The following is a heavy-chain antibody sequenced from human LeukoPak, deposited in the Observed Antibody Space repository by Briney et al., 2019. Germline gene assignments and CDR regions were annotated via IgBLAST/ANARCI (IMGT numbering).Heavy chain of an antibody. CDR3: ATTGNFYDMDV. J-gene: IGHJ6*03. V-gene: IGHV3-48*04. D-gene: IGHD1-1*01. Sequence: GGSLRLSCAASGFTFSSYPMNWVRQAPGRGLEWLSYSSTVTGNIYYADSVKGRFTISRDNAKSSLNLQMSSLRAEDTAVYFCATTGNFYDMDVWGKGTTVTVSS. CDR1: GFTFSSYP. CDR2: SSTVTGNI.